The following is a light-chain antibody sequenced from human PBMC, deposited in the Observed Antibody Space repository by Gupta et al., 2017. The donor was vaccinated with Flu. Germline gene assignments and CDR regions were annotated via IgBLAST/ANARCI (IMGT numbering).Light chain of an antibody. J-gene: IGLJ2*01. CDR2: QNT. Sequence: YELTQPPSVSVSPGHTATITCSGDKLEHKYACWYQQRPGQSPVLVIFQNTKRPSGIPERFSASNSGNTATLTITGTQVMDEADYYCQAWDSNYVVFGGGTKLTVL. CDR1: KLEHKY. CDR3: QAWDSNYVV. V-gene: IGLV3-1*01.